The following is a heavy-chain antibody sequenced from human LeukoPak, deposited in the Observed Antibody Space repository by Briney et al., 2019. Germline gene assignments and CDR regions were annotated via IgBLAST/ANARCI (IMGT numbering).Heavy chain of an antibody. Sequence: SETLSLTCAVYGGSFSGYYWSWIRQPPGKGLEWIGEINHSGSTNYNPSLKSRVTISVDTSKNQLSLKLSSVTAADTAVYYCAREGYYDFWSGYQDAFDIWGQGTMVTVSS. V-gene: IGHV4-34*01. J-gene: IGHJ3*02. CDR2: INHSGST. CDR1: GGSFSGYY. CDR3: AREGYYDFWSGYQDAFDI. D-gene: IGHD3-3*01.